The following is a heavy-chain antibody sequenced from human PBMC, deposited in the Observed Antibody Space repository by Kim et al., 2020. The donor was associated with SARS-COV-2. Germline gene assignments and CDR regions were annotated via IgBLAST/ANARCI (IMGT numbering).Heavy chain of an antibody. Sequence: PESRVNRSVDTSKNQFSLKLSSVTAADTAVYYCARHCSGGSCNTRGGFDYWGQGTLVTVSS. CDR3: ARHCSGGSCNTRGGFDY. D-gene: IGHD2-15*01. V-gene: IGHV4-39*01. J-gene: IGHJ4*02.